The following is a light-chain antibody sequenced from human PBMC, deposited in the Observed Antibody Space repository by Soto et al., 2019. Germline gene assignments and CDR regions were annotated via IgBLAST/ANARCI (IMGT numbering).Light chain of an antibody. CDR3: DSFTSSGLYV. V-gene: IGLV2-14*03. Sequence: QSVLTQPASVSGSPGQSITISCTGRSSDVGAYNYVSWYQQHPGKAPKVIVYDVSNRPSGVSNRFSGSKSGNTASLTISGLQAEDEADYYCDSFTSSGLYVFGTGTKVTVL. CDR1: SSDVGAYNY. J-gene: IGLJ1*01. CDR2: DVS.